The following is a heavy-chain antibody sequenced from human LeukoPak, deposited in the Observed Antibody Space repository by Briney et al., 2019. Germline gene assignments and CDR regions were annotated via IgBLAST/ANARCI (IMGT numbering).Heavy chain of an antibody. J-gene: IGHJ6*03. CDR2: IIPIFGTA. D-gene: IGHD3-3*01. CDR3: ARDGRFLEWLEEVVRGYYMDV. Sequence: SVKVSCKASGGTFSSYAISWVRQAPGQGLEWMGGIIPIFGTANYAQKFQGRVTITADESTSTAYMELSSLRSEDTAVYYCARDGRFLEWLEEVVRGYYMDVWGKGTTVTVSS. CDR1: GGTFSSYA. V-gene: IGHV1-69*13.